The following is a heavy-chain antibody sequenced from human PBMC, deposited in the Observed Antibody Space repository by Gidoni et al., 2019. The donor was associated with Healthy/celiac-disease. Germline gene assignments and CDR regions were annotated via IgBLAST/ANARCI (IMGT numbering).Heavy chain of an antibody. CDR2: IWYDGSNK. V-gene: IGHV3-33*01. Sequence: QVQLVESGGGVVQPGRSLRLSCAASGISFSNYGLHWVRQAPGKGLEWVAVIWYDGSNKYYSDSVKGRFTISRDNSKNTLYLQMNSLRAEDTAVYYCSRDVGIGRGCHDYWGQGTLVTVSS. CDR1: GISFSNYG. D-gene: IGHD1-26*01. J-gene: IGHJ4*02. CDR3: SRDVGIGRGCHDY.